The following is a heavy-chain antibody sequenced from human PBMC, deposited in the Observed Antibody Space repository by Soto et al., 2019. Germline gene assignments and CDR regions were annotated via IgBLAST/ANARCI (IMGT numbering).Heavy chain of an antibody. V-gene: IGHV3-9*01. D-gene: IGHD5-18*01. CDR3: AKGGYSYGRQYFDY. J-gene: IGHJ4*02. CDR1: GFTFDDYA. Sequence: GGSLRLSCAASGFTFDDYAMHWVRQAPGKGLEWVSGISWNSGSIGYADSVKGRFTISRDNAKNSLYLQMNSLRAEDTALYYCAKGGYSYGRQYFDYWGQGTLVTVSS. CDR2: ISWNSGSI.